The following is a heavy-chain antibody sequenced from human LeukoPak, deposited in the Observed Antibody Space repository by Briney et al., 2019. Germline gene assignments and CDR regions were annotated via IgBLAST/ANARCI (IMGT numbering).Heavy chain of an antibody. CDR1: GYTFTSYG. V-gene: IGHV1-18*01. J-gene: IGHJ4*02. Sequence: ASVKVSCKASGYTFTSYGISWVRQAPGQGLEWMGWISAYNGNTNYALKLQGRVTMTTDTSTSTAYMELRSLRSDDTAVYYCATTEQGSWYGEHWGQGTLVTVSS. CDR2: ISAYNGNT. D-gene: IGHD6-13*01. CDR3: ATTEQGSWYGEH.